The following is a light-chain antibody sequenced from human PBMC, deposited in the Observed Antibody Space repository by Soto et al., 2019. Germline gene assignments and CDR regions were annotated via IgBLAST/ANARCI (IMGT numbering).Light chain of an antibody. CDR1: NMGSKS. J-gene: IGLJ3*02. Sequence: SYELTQPPSVSVAPGKTARITCGGNNMGSKSVHWYQQKPGQAPVLVIYYDSDRPSGIPERFSGSNYGNTATLTISRVEAGDEADYYCQVWDSSSDPWVFGGGTKLTVL. CDR3: QVWDSSSDPWV. CDR2: YDS. V-gene: IGLV3-21*04.